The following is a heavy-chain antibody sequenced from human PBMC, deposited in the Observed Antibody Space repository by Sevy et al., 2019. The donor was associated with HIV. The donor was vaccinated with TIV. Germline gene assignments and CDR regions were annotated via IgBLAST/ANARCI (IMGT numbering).Heavy chain of an antibody. D-gene: IGHD5-12*01. V-gene: IGHV4-30-4*02. Sequence: SETLSLTCTVSGGSISNSESYWSWIRQVPGKGLEWIGYIHYSGGTYYNPFLESRVGMSVGTAEKQFSLRLNFMTEADTAVYYCPNKRGYNHGPFDYWGPGILVTVSS. CDR1: GGSISNSESY. J-gene: IGHJ4*02. CDR3: PNKRGYNHGPFDY. CDR2: IHYSGGT.